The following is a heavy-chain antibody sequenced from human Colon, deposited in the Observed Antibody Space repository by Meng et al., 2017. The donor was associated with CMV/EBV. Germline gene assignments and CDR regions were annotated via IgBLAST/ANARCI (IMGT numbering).Heavy chain of an antibody. V-gene: IGHV3-23*01. J-gene: IGHJ4*02. CDR1: EFTFRPYA. CDR2: ISGAGSTT. Sequence: GGSRRLSCAASEFTFRPYAMGWVRQGAGKGLEWVSSISGAGSTTYYADSVKGRFTISRDNSKNTMSLQMKGLRADDTARYYCAKSLFGMGQVVYFDSWGQGALVTVSS. D-gene: IGHD3-10*02. CDR3: AKSLFGMGQVVYFDS.